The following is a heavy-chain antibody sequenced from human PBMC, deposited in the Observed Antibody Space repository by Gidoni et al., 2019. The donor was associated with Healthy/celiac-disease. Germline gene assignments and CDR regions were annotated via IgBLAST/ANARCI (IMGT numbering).Heavy chain of an antibody. J-gene: IGHJ4*02. V-gene: IGHV3-23*01. Sequence: EVQLLEAGGSLVQPGGSLRLYCAASGVTFSSYAMSWVRQAPGKGLEWVSAISGSGGSTSYADSVKGRFTISRDKSKNTLYLQMNSLRAEDTAVYYCAKDTPLAYCGGDCSRDYFDYWGQGTLVTVSS. D-gene: IGHD2-21*02. CDR3: AKDTPLAYCGGDCSRDYFDY. CDR1: GVTFSSYA. CDR2: ISGSGGST.